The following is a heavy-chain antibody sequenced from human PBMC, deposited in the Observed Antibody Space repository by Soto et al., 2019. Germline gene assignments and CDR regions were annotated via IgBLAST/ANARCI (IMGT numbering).Heavy chain of an antibody. CDR3: ARGNHRWLQLWYFDL. Sequence: QVQLVQSGAEVKKPGSSVKVSCKASGGTFSNYPISWVRQAPGQGLEWMGGIIPIIGTVNYAQKFQGRVTITADESTGTAYMELSSLRSEDTAVYYCARGNHRWLQLWYFDLWGRGTLVTVSS. J-gene: IGHJ2*01. V-gene: IGHV1-69*12. CDR1: GGTFSNYP. D-gene: IGHD5-12*01. CDR2: IIPIIGTV.